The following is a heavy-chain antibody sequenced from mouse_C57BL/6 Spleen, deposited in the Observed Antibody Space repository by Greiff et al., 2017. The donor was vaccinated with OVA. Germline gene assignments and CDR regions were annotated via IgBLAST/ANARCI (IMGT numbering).Heavy chain of an antibody. V-gene: IGHV6-6*01. D-gene: IGHD2-1*01. CDR1: GFAFSDAW. J-gene: IGHJ4*01. Sequence: EVMLVESGGGLVQPGGSMKLSCAASGFAFSDAWMDWVRQTPGKGLEWVAEISHRADNNATYCAESGKGRFTIAKDASTSIVYLKMNSLRADDTGIYDCTMFLIYYRNWYYYAMDDRGPGTSVT. CDR2: ISHRADNNAT. CDR3: TMFLIYYRNWYYYAMDD.